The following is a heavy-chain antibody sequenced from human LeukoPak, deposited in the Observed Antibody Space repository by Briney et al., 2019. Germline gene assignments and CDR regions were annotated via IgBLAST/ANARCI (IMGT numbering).Heavy chain of an antibody. CDR1: GGSFSGYY. J-gene: IGHJ5*02. CDR3: ARANYGDYGDNWFDP. CDR2: INHRGST. Sequence: PSETLSLTCVVYGGSFSGYYWRWIRQPPGKGLEWIGEINHRGSTNYNPSLKSRVTISVDKSKNQFSLKLSSVTAADTAVYYCARANYGDYGDNWFDPWGQGTLVTVSS. V-gene: IGHV4-34*01. D-gene: IGHD4-17*01.